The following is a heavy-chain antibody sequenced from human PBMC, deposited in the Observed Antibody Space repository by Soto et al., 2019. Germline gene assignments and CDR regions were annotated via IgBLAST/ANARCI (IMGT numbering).Heavy chain of an antibody. CDR3: AKDRDSSGWFSGYYYGVDV. CDR1: GFTFSSYS. J-gene: IGHJ6*02. V-gene: IGHV3-21*01. D-gene: IGHD6-19*01. CDR2: ISSSSSYI. Sequence: GGSLRLSCAASGFTFSSYSMNWVRQAPGKGLEWVSSISSSSSYIYYADSVKGRFTISRDNSKNTLSLQVSSLRPEDTAVYYCAKDRDSSGWFSGYYYGVDVWGQGTTVTVSS.